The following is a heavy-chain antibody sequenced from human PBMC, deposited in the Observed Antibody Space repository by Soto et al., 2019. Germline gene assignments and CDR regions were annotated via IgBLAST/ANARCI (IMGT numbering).Heavy chain of an antibody. J-gene: IGHJ4*02. CDR1: GLPHINFA. D-gene: IGHD2-21*01. V-gene: IGHV3-23*05. CDR2: IYGSGRVI. Sequence: LGLSYSASGLPHINFAIMWVRQAPGEGLEGVSGIYGSGRVIEYADSVKGRFTISRDNSKNTVYLQMTDLRPDDTAVYYCAKDDVYNDGLWLMDHWGRGTQVPVSP. CDR3: AKDDVYNDGLWLMDH.